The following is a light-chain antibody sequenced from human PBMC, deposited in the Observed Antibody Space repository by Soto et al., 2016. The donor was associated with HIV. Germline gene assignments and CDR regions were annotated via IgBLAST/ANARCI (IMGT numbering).Light chain of an antibody. Sequence: SYELTQSPSVSVAPGKTARIACGGNNIGSKSVHWYQQKPGQAPVLVVYDDSDRPSGIPERFSGSNSGNSATLTISRVEAGDEADYFCQVWDSSINHVVFGGGTKLTVL. CDR1: NIGSKS. CDR3: QVWDSSINHVV. J-gene: IGLJ2*01. V-gene: IGLV3-21*03. CDR2: DDS.